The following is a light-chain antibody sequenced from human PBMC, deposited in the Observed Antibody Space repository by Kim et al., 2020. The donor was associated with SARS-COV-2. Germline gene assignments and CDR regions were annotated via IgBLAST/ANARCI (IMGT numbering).Light chain of an antibody. J-gene: IGKJ1*01. Sequence: DIQMTQSPSTLSASVGHRVTITCRASQSISSSLAWYQQKPGKAPKLLIYKASSLESGVPSRFSGSGSGTEFTLTISSLQPDDFATYYCQQYNSYCTFGQGTKVDIK. CDR3: QQYNSYCT. CDR2: KAS. CDR1: QSISSS. V-gene: IGKV1-5*03.